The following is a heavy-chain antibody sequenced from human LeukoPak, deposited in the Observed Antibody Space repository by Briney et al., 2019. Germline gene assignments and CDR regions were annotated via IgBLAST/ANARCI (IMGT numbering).Heavy chain of an antibody. CDR3: ARGPLYYDYVWGSYGIDY. CDR2: SYYSGST. Sequence: PSQTLSLTCTVSGGSITNGGYYWTWIRQPPGKGLEWIGYSYYSGSTHYNPSLRSRVNISVDTSKNQFSLKLSSVTAADTAVYYCARGPLYYDYVWGSYGIDYWGQGTLVTVSS. J-gene: IGHJ4*02. D-gene: IGHD3-16*01. CDR1: GGSITNGGYY. V-gene: IGHV4-31*03.